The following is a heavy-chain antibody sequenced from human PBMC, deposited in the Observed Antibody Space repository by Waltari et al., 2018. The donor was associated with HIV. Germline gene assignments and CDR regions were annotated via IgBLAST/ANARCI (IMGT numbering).Heavy chain of an antibody. CDR2: IHHSGRN. J-gene: IGHJ3*02. Sequence: QVQLQESGPGLVKPSETLSLTCAVFGNSISGAYYWGWIRQSPGKGLEWIGSIHHSGRNYYNPSLKSRVTISVDTSKKQFSLNLTSVTAADTALYYCARVRVTLIVAGPFDTWGQGTLVTVSS. V-gene: IGHV4-38-2*01. D-gene: IGHD3-22*01. CDR3: ARVRVTLIVAGPFDT. CDR1: GNSISGAYY.